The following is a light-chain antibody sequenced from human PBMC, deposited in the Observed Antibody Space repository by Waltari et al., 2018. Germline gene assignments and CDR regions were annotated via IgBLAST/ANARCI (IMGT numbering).Light chain of an antibody. Sequence: QSALTQDASVSGTVGQKVTLSCTGDSYNVGKYAVGWYQQSAHGAPKTVLFGHSLPSGIPDRFSGSKSGTTASLTISGLQPEDEADYYCSTWDSTLSAVVFGGGTKVTVL. CDR3: STWDSTLSAVV. V-gene: IGLV1-36*01. CDR1: SYNVGKYA. CDR2: GH. J-gene: IGLJ2*01.